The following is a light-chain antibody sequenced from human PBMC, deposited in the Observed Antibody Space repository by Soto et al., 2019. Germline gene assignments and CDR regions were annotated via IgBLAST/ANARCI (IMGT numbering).Light chain of an antibody. V-gene: IGLV2-23*02. CDR2: EVS. Sequence: QSALTQPASVSGSPGQSITISCTGTSSDVGSYNLVSWYQQHPGKAPKLMIYEVSKRPSGVSNRFSGSKSGNTASLTISGLQDEDEADYYCCSYAGSSTHVFGTGTKLTVL. J-gene: IGLJ1*01. CDR1: SSDVGSYNL. CDR3: CSYAGSSTHV.